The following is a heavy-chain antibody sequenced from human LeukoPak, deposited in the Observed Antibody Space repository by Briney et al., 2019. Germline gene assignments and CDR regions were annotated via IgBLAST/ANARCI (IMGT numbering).Heavy chain of an antibody. V-gene: IGHV3-11*04. J-gene: IGHJ4*02. Sequence: PGGSLRLSCAASGFTFSDYYMSWIRQAPGEGLGWVSYISSSGSTIYYADSVKGRFTISRDNAKNSLYLQMNSLRAEDTAVYYCARDTSSQFRGVIIAGFDYWGQGTLVTVSS. CDR1: GFTFSDYY. CDR2: ISSSGSTI. D-gene: IGHD3-10*01. CDR3: ARDTSSQFRGVIIAGFDY.